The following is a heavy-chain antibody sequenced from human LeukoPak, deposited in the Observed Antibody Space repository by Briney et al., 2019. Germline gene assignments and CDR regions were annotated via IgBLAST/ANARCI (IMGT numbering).Heavy chain of an antibody. CDR1: GGSISSYY. J-gene: IGHJ6*02. CDR3: ARESGYYDSSGYHTLYGMDV. V-gene: IGHV4-59*01. D-gene: IGHD3-22*01. Sequence: RPSETLSLTCTVSGGSISSYYWSWIRQPPGKGLEWIGYIYYSGSTNYNPSLKSRVTISVDTSKNQFSLKLSSVTAADTAVYYCARESGYYDSSGYHTLYGMDVWGQGTTVTVSS. CDR2: IYYSGST.